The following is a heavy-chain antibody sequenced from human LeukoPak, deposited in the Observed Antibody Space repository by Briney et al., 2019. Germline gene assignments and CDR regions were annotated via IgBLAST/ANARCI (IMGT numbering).Heavy chain of an antibody. D-gene: IGHD4/OR15-4a*01. Sequence: PSQTLSLTCTVSGGSISSGDYYWSWIRQPPGKGLEWIGYIYYSGSTYYNPSLKSRVTISVDTSKNQFSLKLSSVTAADTAVYYCARAAWRGTNSRDAFDIWGQGTMVTVSS. J-gene: IGHJ3*02. CDR2: IYYSGST. CDR3: ARAAWRGTNSRDAFDI. V-gene: IGHV4-30-4*01. CDR1: GGSISSGDYY.